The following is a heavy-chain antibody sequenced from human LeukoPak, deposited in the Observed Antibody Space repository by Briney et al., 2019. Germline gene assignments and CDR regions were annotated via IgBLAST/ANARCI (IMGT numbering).Heavy chain of an antibody. CDR3: AVRGYSGYGTSYFDY. J-gene: IGHJ4*02. Sequence: GGSLRLSCAASGFTFSSYWMHWVRQAPGKGLVWVSRINSDGSSTSYADSVKGRFSISRDNAKNTLYLQMNSLRAEDTAVYYCAVRGYSGYGTSYFDYWGQGTLVTVSS. CDR1: GFTFSSYW. D-gene: IGHD5-12*01. CDR2: INSDGSST. V-gene: IGHV3-74*01.